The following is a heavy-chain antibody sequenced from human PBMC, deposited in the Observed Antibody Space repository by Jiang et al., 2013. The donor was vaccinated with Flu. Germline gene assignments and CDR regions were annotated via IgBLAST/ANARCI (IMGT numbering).Heavy chain of an antibody. D-gene: IGHD3-10*01. V-gene: IGHV4-61*01. Sequence: LLKPSETLSLTCTVSGGSVSSGSYYWSWIRQPPGKGLEWIGYIYYSGSTNYNPSLKSRVTISVDTSKNQFSLKLSSVTAADTAVYYCARGYGSGSINYYYYGMDVWGQGTTVTVSS. CDR1: GGSVSSGSYY. J-gene: IGHJ6*02. CDR2: IYYSGST. CDR3: ARGYGSGSINYYYYGMDV.